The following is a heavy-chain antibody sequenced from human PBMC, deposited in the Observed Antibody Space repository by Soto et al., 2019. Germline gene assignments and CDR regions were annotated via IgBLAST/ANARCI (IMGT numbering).Heavy chain of an antibody. J-gene: IGHJ3*02. CDR1: GGSISSSSYY. CDR3: ASRYYYDSSGYGAFDI. V-gene: IGHV4-39*01. Sequence: QLQLQESGPGLVKPSETLSLTCTVSGGSISSSSYYWGWIRQPPGKGLEWIGSIYYSGSTYYNPSLKSRVTISVDTSKNQFSLKLSSVTAADTAVYYCASRYYYDSSGYGAFDIWGQGTMVTVSS. CDR2: IYYSGST. D-gene: IGHD3-22*01.